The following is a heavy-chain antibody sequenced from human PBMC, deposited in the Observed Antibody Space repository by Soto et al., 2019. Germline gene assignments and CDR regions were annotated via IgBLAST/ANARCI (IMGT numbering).Heavy chain of an antibody. Sequence: ASVKVSCKASGYTFTGYYMHWVRQAPGQGXXXXXXXXXXXXXXXXXXXXXXXXTMTRDTSISTAYMELSRLRSDDTAVYYCARVNHYDSSGQWADAFDIWGQGTMVTVSS. CDR2: XXXXXXXX. D-gene: IGHD3-22*01. CDR3: ARVNHYDSSGQWADAFDI. J-gene: IGHJ3*02. CDR1: GYTFTGYY. V-gene: IGHV1-2*02.